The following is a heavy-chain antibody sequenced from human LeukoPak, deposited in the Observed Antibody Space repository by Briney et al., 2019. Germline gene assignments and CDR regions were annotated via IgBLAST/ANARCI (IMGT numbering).Heavy chain of an antibody. V-gene: IGHV3-43*01. Sequence: PGGSLRLSRAASGFTFAEYTLHWVRQAPGKGLECVSHISWNGARIHYADSVRGRFTLSRDNSKNTLYLQKNSLRTEDTALYYCVKDLVAASENVRGWYPMDYWGQGTLVTVSS. J-gene: IGHJ4*02. CDR3: VKDLVAASENVRGWYPMDY. CDR1: GFTFAEYT. D-gene: IGHD6-19*01. CDR2: ISWNGARI.